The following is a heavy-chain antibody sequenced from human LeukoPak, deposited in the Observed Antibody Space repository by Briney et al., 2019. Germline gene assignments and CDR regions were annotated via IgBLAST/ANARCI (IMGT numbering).Heavy chain of an antibody. CDR3: VRLSYYFEN. J-gene: IGHJ4*02. Sequence: PGGSLRLSCAASGFTFSSHDMHWVRQAPDKGLEWVAIISYDGGKKDYADSVKGRFTISRDNSRNTLYLQMNSLRAEDTAVYYCVRLSYYFENWGQGTLVTVSS. CDR1: GFTFSSHD. D-gene: IGHD2/OR15-2a*01. CDR2: ISYDGGKK. V-gene: IGHV3-30*03.